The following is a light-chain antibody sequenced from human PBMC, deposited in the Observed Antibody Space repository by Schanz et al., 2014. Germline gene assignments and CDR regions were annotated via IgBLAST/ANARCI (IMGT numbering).Light chain of an antibody. V-gene: IGKV3-20*01. CDR2: GAS. Sequence: EIVMTQSPATLSVSPGDRATLSCRASQSVSSKLAWYQQKAGQPPRLLIYGASSRATGIPDRFSGSGSGTDFTLTISRLEPEDFAVYYCQQYGSSLLTFGGGTKVEIK. CDR3: QQYGSSLLT. J-gene: IGKJ4*01. CDR1: QSVSSK.